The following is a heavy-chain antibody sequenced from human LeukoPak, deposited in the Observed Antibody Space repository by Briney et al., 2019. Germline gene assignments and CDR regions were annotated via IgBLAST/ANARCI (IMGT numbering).Heavy chain of an antibody. CDR3: ARDGGRATIVRGIIIMSVGDF. J-gene: IGHJ4*02. V-gene: IGHV3-30*03. Sequence: GGSLRLSCAASGFAFRNYGMHWVRQAPGQGLEWVAVISFDGTNKYYADSLKGRFTISRDNSKNTVYLQMNSLRPEDTAVYYCARDGGRATIVRGIIIMSVGDFWGQGALVTVST. CDR2: ISFDGTNK. CDR1: GFAFRNYG. D-gene: IGHD3-10*01.